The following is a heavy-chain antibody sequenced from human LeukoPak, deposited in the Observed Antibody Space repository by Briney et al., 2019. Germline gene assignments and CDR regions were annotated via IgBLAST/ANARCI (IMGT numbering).Heavy chain of an antibody. CDR3: TRGSIAYYYMDV. CDR2: INHSGST. D-gene: IGHD3-22*01. CDR1: GGSFSGYY. J-gene: IGHJ6*03. V-gene: IGHV4-34*01. Sequence: PSEALSLTCAVYGGSFSGYYWSWIRQPPGKGLEWIGEINHSGSTNYNPSLKSRVTISVDTSKNQFSLKLSSVTAADTAVYYCTRGSIAYYYMDVWGKGTTVTISS.